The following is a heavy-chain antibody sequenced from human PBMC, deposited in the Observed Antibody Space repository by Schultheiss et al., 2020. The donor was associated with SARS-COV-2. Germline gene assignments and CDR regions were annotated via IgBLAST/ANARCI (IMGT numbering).Heavy chain of an antibody. V-gene: IGHV3-23*01. CDR2: ISGSGGST. CDR3: AKMNGYPPYDYYYYGMDV. Sequence: GGSLRLSCAASGFTFSSYAMSWVRQAPGKGLEWVSAISGSGGSTYYADSVKGRFTISRDNSKNTLYLQMNSLRAEDTAVYYCAKMNGYPPYDYYYYGMDVWGQGTTVTVSS. J-gene: IGHJ6*02. D-gene: IGHD3-9*01. CDR1: GFTFSSYA.